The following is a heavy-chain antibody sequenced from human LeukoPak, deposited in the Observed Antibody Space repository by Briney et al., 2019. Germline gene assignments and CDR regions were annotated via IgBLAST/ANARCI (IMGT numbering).Heavy chain of an antibody. CDR1: GFTFSSYS. D-gene: IGHD2-2*01. V-gene: IGHV3-48*04. CDR3: ARSSSTSYDFDY. CDR2: ISSSTI. J-gene: IGHJ4*02. Sequence: GGSLRLSCAASGFTFSSYSMNWVRQAPGKGLEWVSYISSSTIYYADSVKGRFTISRDNAKNSLYLQMNSLRAEDTAVYYCARSSSTSYDFDYWGQGTLVTVSS.